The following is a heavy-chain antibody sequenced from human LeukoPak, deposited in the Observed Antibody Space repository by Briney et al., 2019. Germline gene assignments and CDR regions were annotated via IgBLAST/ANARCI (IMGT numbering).Heavy chain of an antibody. D-gene: IGHD1-7*01. J-gene: IGHJ5*02. CDR1: GFTFSSYE. CDR3: ARVAKNWNLNWFDP. Sequence: PGGSLRLSCAASGFTFSSYETNWVRQAPGKGLEWASYISSSGSTIYYADSVKGRFTISRDNAKNSLYLQMNSLRAEDTAVYYCARVAKNWNLNWFDPWGQGTLVTVSS. V-gene: IGHV3-48*03. CDR2: ISSSGSTI.